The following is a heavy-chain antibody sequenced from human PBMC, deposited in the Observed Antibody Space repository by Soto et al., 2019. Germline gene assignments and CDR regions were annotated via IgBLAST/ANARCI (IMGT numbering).Heavy chain of an antibody. CDR3: ASRGSGSYYDY. D-gene: IGHD1-26*01. V-gene: IGHV3-23*01. CDR2: ISGSGGST. CDR1: GFTFSSYA. J-gene: IGHJ4*02. Sequence: EVQLLESGGGLVQPGGSLRLSCAASGFTFSSYAMRWVRQAPVKGLEWVSAISGSGGSTYYADSVKGRFTISRDNSKNTLYVQMNGLRAEDSAAYYCASRGSGSYYDYWGQGTLVTVSS.